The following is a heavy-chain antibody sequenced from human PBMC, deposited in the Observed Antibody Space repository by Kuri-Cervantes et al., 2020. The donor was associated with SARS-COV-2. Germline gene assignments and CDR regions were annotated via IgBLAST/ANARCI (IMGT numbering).Heavy chain of an antibody. V-gene: IGHV3-30*02. CDR1: GFTFSNYG. CDR2: VRYDGGEK. J-gene: IGHJ4*02. CDR3: AKDLYSSGWYTDY. D-gene: IGHD6-19*01. Sequence: GGSLRLSCAASGFTFSNYGMHWVRQAPGKGLEWVAFVRYDGGEKHYADSVKGRFTISRDNAKNSLYLQMNSLRAEDTALYYCAKDLYSSGWYTDYWGQGTLVTVSS.